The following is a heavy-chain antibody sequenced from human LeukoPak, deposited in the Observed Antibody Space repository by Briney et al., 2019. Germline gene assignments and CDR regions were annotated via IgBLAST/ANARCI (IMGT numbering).Heavy chain of an antibody. D-gene: IGHD3-16*01. CDR1: GFSYSSYW. CDR2: IKGDGSEK. V-gene: IGHV3-7*04. Sequence: GGSLRLSCAASGFSYSSYWMSWVRQAPGQGLEWVANIKGDGSEKQYVDSVKGRLTISRDNAENVLYLQVNSLRVEDTAVYFCARVSRDRGTSYDFDYWGQGTLVTVSS. CDR3: ARVSRDRGTSYDFDY. J-gene: IGHJ4*02.